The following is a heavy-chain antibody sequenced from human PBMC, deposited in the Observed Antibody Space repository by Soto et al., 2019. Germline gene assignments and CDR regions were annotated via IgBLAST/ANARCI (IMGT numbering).Heavy chain of an antibody. Sequence: ASVKVSCKASGGTFSSYAISWVRQAPGQGLEWMGGIIPIFGTANYAQKFQGRVTITADKSTSTAYMELSSLRSEDTAVYYCAREMGATIPSPYYSGMDVGGQGTRVTAPS. CDR1: GGTFSSYA. J-gene: IGHJ6*02. D-gene: IGHD5-12*01. V-gene: IGHV1-69*06. CDR3: AREMGATIPSPYYSGMDV. CDR2: IIPIFGTA.